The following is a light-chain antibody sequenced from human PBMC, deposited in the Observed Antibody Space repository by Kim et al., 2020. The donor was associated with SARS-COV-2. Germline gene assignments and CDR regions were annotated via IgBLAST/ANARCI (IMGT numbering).Light chain of an antibody. CDR3: AAWDDSLSGPV. CDR2: RNN. CDR1: SSNIGSNY. V-gene: IGLV1-47*01. Sequence: ELTQPPSASGTPGQRVTISCSGSSSNIGSNYVYWYQQLPGTAPKLLIYRNNQRPSGVPDRFSGSKSGTSASLAISGLRSEDEADYYCAAWDDSLSGPVFGGGTQMTVL. J-gene: IGLJ3*02.